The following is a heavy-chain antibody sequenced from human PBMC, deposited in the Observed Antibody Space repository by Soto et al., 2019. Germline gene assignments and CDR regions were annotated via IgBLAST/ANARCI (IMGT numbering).Heavy chain of an antibody. J-gene: IGHJ5*02. D-gene: IGHD6-6*01. CDR2: INHSGST. Sequence: SETLSLTCAVYGGSFSGYYWSWIRQPPGKGLEWIGEINHSGSTNYNPSLKSRVTISVDTSKNQFSLKLSSVTAADTAVYYCARGPSIAARATNNWFDPWGQGTLVTVSS. CDR1: GGSFSGYY. CDR3: ARGPSIAARATNNWFDP. V-gene: IGHV4-34*01.